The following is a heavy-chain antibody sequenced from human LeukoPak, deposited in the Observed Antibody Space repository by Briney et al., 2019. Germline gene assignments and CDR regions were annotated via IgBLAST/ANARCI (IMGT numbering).Heavy chain of an antibody. D-gene: IGHD6-19*01. CDR2: ISSSSSYI. J-gene: IGHJ4*02. CDR3: ATQSVAGYFDY. CDR1: GFTFSSYS. V-gene: IGHV3-21*01. Sequence: GGSLRLSCADSGFTFSSYSMNWVRQAPGKGLEWVSSISSSSSYIYYADSVKGRFTISRDNAKNSLYLQMNSLRAEDTAVYYCATQSVAGYFDYWGQGTLVTVSS.